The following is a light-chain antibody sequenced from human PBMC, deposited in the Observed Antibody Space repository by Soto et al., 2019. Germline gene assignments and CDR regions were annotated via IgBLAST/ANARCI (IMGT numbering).Light chain of an antibody. CDR1: QDISDF. CDR3: QQYDDLPIT. J-gene: IGKJ5*01. Sequence: DIQMTQSPSSLFASVGDRVTITCQASQDISDFLNWYQQKPGKAPKVLIYDASNLQTGVPSRFSGRGSGTDFTFTISNLQPEDTGTYYCQQYDDLPITFGQGTRLEI. V-gene: IGKV1-33*01. CDR2: DAS.